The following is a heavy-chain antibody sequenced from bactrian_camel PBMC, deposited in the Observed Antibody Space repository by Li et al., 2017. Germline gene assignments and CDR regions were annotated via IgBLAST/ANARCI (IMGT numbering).Heavy chain of an antibody. Sequence: VQLVESGGGSVQAGGSLRLSCVASGDTIGRYCMGWSRQAPGKEREGVAGIESDGSTSYADSVKGRFTISQDSAKNILYLQMNSLKSEDTALYYCATDYGLGSFGYWGQGTQVTVS. CDR1: GDTIGRYC. J-gene: IGHJ6*01. CDR3: ATDYGLGSFGY. D-gene: IGHD5*01. V-gene: IGHV3S55*01. CDR2: IESDGST.